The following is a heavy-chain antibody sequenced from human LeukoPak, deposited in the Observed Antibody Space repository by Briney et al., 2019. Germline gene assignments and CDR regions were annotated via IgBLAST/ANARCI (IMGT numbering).Heavy chain of an antibody. J-gene: IGHJ5*02. CDR3: ARDHGAAVVVPAARGWFDP. CDR1: GYTFTGYY. V-gene: IGHV1-2*06. Sequence: ASVKVSCKAAGYTFTGYYMFWVRQAPGQGLEWMGRINPNSGGTNYAQKFQGRVTMTRDTSISTAYMELSRLRSDDTAVYYCARDHGAAVVVPAARGWFDPWGQGTLVTVSS. D-gene: IGHD2-2*01. CDR2: INPNSGGT.